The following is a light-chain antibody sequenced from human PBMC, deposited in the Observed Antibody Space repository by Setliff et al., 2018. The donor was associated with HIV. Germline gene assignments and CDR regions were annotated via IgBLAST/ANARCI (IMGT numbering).Light chain of an antibody. CDR2: EVT. CDR3: SSYAITNTLP. J-gene: IGLJ1*01. V-gene: IGLV2-14*01. Sequence: SVLTQPASVSGSPGQSITISCTGTSSDVGGYAYVSWYQQHPGKAPKLIIYEVTNRPSGVSHRFSGSKSGNTASLTISGLQAEDEADYYCSSYAITNTLPFGTGTKVTVL. CDR1: SSDVGGYAY.